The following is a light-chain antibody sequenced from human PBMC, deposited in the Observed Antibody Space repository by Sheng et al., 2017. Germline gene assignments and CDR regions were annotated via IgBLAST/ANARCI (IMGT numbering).Light chain of an antibody. J-gene: IGKJ1*01. CDR2: GAS. CDR3: QQYHNWPPWA. V-gene: IGKV3-15*01. Sequence: EIVLTQSPATLSVSLGERVTLSCRASQDVRTNLAWYQQSPGQAPRLLIYGASTRATGIPARFSGSGSGTEFTLTISSLQSEDFAVYYCQQYHNWPPWAFGQGTKVEIK. CDR1: QDVRTN.